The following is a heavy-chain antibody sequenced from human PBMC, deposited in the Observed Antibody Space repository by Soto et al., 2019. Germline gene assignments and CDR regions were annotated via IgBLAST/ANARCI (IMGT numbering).Heavy chain of an antibody. CDR2: IYPGDSDT. CDR1: GYSFTSYW. CDR3: ATALAHSGIAAAGYYGMDV. J-gene: IGHJ6*02. Sequence: PGESLKISCKGSGYSFTSYWIGWVRQIPWKGLEWMGIIYPGDSDTRYSPSFQGQVTISADKSISTAYLQWSSLKASDTAMYYCATALAHSGIAAAGYYGMDVWGQGTTVTVSS. D-gene: IGHD6-13*01. V-gene: IGHV5-51*01.